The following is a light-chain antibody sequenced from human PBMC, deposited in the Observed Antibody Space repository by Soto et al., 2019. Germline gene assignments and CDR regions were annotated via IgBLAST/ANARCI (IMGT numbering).Light chain of an antibody. Sequence: EIVMTQSPATLSVSPGERATLSCRASQSVSSNLAWYQQRPGQAPRVLIFGASTRAIGIPARFSGSGSGTEFTLTISSLQSEDFAVYYCQQYNVWPLITFGXGTRXXX. CDR1: QSVSSN. J-gene: IGKJ5*01. CDR2: GAS. V-gene: IGKV3-15*01. CDR3: QQYNVWPLIT.